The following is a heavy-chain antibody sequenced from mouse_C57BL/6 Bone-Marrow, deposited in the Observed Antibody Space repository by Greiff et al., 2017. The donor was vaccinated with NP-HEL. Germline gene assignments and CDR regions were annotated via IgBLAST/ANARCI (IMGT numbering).Heavy chain of an antibody. CDR3: ARRDSSGYVPY. D-gene: IGHD3-2*02. V-gene: IGHV5-6*01. CDR1: GFTFSSYG. Sequence: DVHLVESGGDLVKPGGSLKLSCAASGFTFSSYGMSWVRQTPDKRLEWVATISSGGSYTYYPDSVKGRFTISRDNAKNTLYLQMSSLKSEDTAMYYCARRDSSGYVPYWGQGTLVTVSA. CDR2: ISSGGSYT. J-gene: IGHJ3*01.